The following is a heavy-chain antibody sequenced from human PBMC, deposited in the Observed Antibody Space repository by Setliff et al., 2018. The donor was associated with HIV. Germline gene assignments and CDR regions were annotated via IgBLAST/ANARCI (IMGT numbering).Heavy chain of an antibody. CDR2: INVNSGGT. CDR3: AREGSPIYYFDY. Sequence: ASVKVSCKTSGYTFTGYHMHWVRQAPGQGLEWMGWINVNSGGTKYAQKFQGRVTMTRDTSISTAYMEVSSLRSDDTAVYYCAREGSPIYYFDYWSQGTLVTVSS. D-gene: IGHD3-10*01. CDR1: GYTFTGYH. V-gene: IGHV1-2*02. J-gene: IGHJ4*02.